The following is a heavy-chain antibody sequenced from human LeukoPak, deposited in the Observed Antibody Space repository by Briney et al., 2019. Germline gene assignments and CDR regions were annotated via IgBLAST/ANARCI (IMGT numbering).Heavy chain of an antibody. J-gene: IGHJ4*02. CDR2: ISGSGGST. V-gene: IGHV3-23*01. D-gene: IGHD2-15*01. Sequence: GGSLRLSCAASGFTFSSYAMSCVRQAPGKGLEWVSAISGSGGSTYYADSVKGRFTISRDNSKNTLYLQMNSLRAEDTAVYYCAKDSIVVVVAATYFDYWGQGTLVTASS. CDR3: AKDSIVVVVAATYFDY. CDR1: GFTFSSYA.